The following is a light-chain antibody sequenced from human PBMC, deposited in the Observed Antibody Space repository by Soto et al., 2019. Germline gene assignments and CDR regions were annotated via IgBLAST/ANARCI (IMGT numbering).Light chain of an antibody. CDR3: QQYNTWPPIT. V-gene: IGKV3-15*01. J-gene: IGKJ5*01. CDR1: QTFTTS. CDR2: GAS. Sequence: EIVMTQSPATLSVSPGERATLSCRASQTFTTSSLAWYQQKPGQAPRLLIYGASTRATGIPARFSGSGSGTELTITISSLQSEDFAVYYCQQYNTWPPITFGQGTRLEIK.